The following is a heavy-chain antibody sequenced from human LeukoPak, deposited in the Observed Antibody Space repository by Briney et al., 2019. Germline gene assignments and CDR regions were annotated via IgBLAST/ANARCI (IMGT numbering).Heavy chain of an antibody. J-gene: IGHJ4*02. V-gene: IGHV7-4-1*02. Sequence: ASVTVSCKASGYTFTSYAMNWVRQAPGQGLEWMGWINTNTGNPTYAQGFTGRFVFSLDTSVSTAYLQISSLKAEDTAVYYCARGWEVDYYDSSGYFDYWGQGTLVTVSP. CDR3: ARGWEVDYYDSSGYFDY. D-gene: IGHD3-22*01. CDR1: GYTFTSYA. CDR2: INTNTGNP.